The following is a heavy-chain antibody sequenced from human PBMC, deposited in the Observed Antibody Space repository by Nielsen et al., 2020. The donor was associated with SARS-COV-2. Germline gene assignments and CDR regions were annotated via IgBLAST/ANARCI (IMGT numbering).Heavy chain of an antibody. CDR2: INTNTGDP. J-gene: IGHJ4*02. CDR3: ARGCFDNNCYRGVNLDY. Sequence: ASVKVSCKASGYSFTTYAMNWVRQAPGQGPEWMGWINTNTGDPTYAHDSTGRFLFSSDTSVSTTFLQISSLKTEDTAIYYCARGCFDNNCYRGVNLDYWGQGTRDTVSS. V-gene: IGHV7-4-1*02. D-gene: IGHD1-1*01. CDR1: GYSFTTYA.